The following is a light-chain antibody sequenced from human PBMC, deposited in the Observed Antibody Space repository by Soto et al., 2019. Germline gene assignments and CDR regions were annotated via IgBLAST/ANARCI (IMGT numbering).Light chain of an antibody. CDR2: GAS. V-gene: IGKV3-15*01. CDR1: QSVSSN. Sequence: EIVMTQSPATLSVSPGERATLSCMASQSVSSNLAWYQQKPGQAPRLLIYGASTRATGNPARFSGSGSGTEVTLTISSLQSEDFAVYYCQQYNNWPPWTFGKGTKLEIK. J-gene: IGKJ1*01. CDR3: QQYNNWPPWT.